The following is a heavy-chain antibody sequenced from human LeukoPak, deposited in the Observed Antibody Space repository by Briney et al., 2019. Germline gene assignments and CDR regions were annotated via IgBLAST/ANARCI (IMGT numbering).Heavy chain of an antibody. J-gene: IGHJ4*02. CDR1: GGSISSYY. Sequence: PSEPLSLTCTVSGGSISSYYWSWIRQPPGKGLEWIGYIYYSGSTNYNPSLKSRVTISVDTSKNQFSLKLSSVTAADTAVYYCARTLTIFGGYFDYWGQGTLVTVSS. CDR3: ARTLTIFGGYFDY. V-gene: IGHV4-59*01. CDR2: IYYSGST. D-gene: IGHD3-3*01.